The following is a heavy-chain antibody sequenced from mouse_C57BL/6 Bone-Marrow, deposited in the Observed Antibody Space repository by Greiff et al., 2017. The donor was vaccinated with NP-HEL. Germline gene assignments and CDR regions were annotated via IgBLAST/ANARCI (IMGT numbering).Heavy chain of an antibody. CDR3: ARKRIVTTRFAY. D-gene: IGHD2-5*01. CDR1: GFSLTSYG. CDR2: IWSGGST. V-gene: IGHV2-2*01. Sequence: QVQLQQSGPGLVQPSQSLSITCTVSGFSLTSYGVHWVRQSPGKGLEWLGVIWSGGSTDYNVAFISRLSISKDNSKSQVFFKMNSLQADDTAIDYCARKRIVTTRFAYWGQGTLVTVSA. J-gene: IGHJ3*01.